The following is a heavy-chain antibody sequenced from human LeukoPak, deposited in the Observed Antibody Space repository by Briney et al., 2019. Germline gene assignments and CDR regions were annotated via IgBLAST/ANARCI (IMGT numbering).Heavy chain of an antibody. CDR3: ARGRGDRTVFLIVGATTSLMVWFDP. CDR2: IYYSGST. J-gene: IGHJ5*02. V-gene: IGHV4-39*07. CDR1: GGSISSSSYY. D-gene: IGHD1-26*01. Sequence: SETLSLTCTVSGGSISSSSYYWGWIRQPPGKGLEWIGSIYYSGSTYYNPSLKSRVTISVDTSKNQFSLKLSSVTAADTAVYYCARGRGDRTVFLIVGATTSLMVWFDPWGQGTLVTVSS.